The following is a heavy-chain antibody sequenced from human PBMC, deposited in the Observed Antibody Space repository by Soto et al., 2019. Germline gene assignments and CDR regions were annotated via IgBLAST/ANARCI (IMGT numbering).Heavy chain of an antibody. D-gene: IGHD2-21*01. CDR2: INHLGSI. Sequence: SETLSLTCVVSGGSLSDYFWSWIRQPPGMALEWIGEINHLGSINYNPSIKSRVNMSEDTSKNQFSLTLNSVTAADTATYYCARGGISHWAYFYYMDVWDRGTTVTVSS. CDR3: ARGGISHWAYFYYMDV. J-gene: IGHJ6*03. V-gene: IGHV4-34*01. CDR1: GGSLSDYF.